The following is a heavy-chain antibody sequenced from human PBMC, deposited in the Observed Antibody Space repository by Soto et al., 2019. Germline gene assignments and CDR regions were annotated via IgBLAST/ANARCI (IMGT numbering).Heavy chain of an antibody. Sequence: GSVKVSCKPAGYALPGLSMHWVRQVPGKGLEWMGGFDPEDGDTIYAQKFPGRVPMTEDTSTDTAYMELSRLRSEDTAVYHCATGARIAVAGHDYDYGMDVWGQGTAVTVSS. J-gene: IGHJ6*02. CDR2: FDPEDGDT. CDR1: GYALPGLS. D-gene: IGHD6-19*01. V-gene: IGHV1-24*01. CDR3: ATGARIAVAGHDYDYGMDV.